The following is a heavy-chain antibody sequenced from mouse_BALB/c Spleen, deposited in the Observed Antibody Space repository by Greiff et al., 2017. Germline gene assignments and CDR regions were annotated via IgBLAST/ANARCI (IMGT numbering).Heavy chain of an antibody. V-gene: IGHV2-2*02. J-gene: IGHJ4*01. D-gene: IGHD2-14*01. CDR2: IWSGGST. CDR1: GFSLTSYG. Sequence: QVQLKESGPGLVQPSQSLSITCTVSGFSLTSYGVHWVRQSPGKGLEWLGVIWSGGSTDYNAAFISRLSISKDNSKSQVFFKMNSLQANDTAIYYCARIRRNYYRYDEGYAMDYWGQGTSVTVSS. CDR3: ARIRRNYYRYDEGYAMDY.